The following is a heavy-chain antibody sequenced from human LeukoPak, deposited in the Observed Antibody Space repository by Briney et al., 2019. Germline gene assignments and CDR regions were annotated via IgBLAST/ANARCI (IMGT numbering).Heavy chain of an antibody. CDR1: GGSISSYY. D-gene: IGHD3-22*01. Sequence: SETLSLTCTVSGGSISSYYWSWIRQPPGKGLEWIGYIYTSGSTNYNPSLKSRVAISVDTSKNQFSLKLSSVTAADTAVYYCARSPHYYDSTFDYWGQGTLVTVSS. V-gene: IGHV4-4*09. CDR2: IYTSGST. J-gene: IGHJ4*02. CDR3: ARSPHYYDSTFDY.